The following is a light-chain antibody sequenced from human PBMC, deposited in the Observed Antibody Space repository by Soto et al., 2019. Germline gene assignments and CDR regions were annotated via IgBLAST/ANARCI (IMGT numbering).Light chain of an antibody. CDR2: GAS. J-gene: IGKJ4*01. CDR1: QSVISY. V-gene: IGKV3-15*01. CDR3: QQYNNWPWLT. Sequence: EVVMTQPPVTLSVSPGEGATLSCRASQSVISYLAWYQQKPGQAPRLLIYGASTRATDVPARFSGSGSGTEFTLTISSLQPEDFGVYYCQQYNNWPWLTFGGGTKVEI.